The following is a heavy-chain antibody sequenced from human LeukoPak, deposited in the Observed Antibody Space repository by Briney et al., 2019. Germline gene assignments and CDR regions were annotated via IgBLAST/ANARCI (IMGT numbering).Heavy chain of an antibody. CDR2: INPSGGST. D-gene: IGHD3-22*01. Sequence: ASVKVSCKASGYTFTSYGISWVRQAPGQGLEWMGIINPSGGSTSYAQKFQGRVTMTRDTSTSTVYMELSSLRSEDTAVYYCARDQDYDSSGHYYFDYWGQGTLVTVSS. CDR3: ARDQDYDSSGHYYFDY. J-gene: IGHJ4*02. V-gene: IGHV1-46*01. CDR1: GYTFTSYG.